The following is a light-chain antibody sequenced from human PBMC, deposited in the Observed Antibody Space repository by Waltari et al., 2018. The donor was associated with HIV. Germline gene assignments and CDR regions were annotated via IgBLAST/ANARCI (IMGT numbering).Light chain of an antibody. J-gene: IGLJ3*02. Sequence: SYELTQPPSVSVSLGQMARITCSGEALPKKYTYWYQQKPGQAPVLVIYKDRERPAGIPERFSGSSSGTIVTLTISGVQAEDEADYYCLSADNSGTYWMFGGGTKLTVL. CDR2: KDR. V-gene: IGLV3-16*01. CDR1: ALPKKY. CDR3: LSADNSGTYWM.